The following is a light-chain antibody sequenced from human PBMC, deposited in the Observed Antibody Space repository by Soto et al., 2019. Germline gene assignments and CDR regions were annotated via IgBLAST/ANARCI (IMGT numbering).Light chain of an antibody. CDR2: GNS. CDR3: QSYDSSLSGWV. Sequence: QSVLTQPPSVSGAPGQRVTISCTGSSSNIGAGYDVHWYQQLPGTAPKLLIYGNSNRPSGVPDRFSGSKSGTSASLAITGXXAXXXAXXYXQSYDSSLSGWVFGGGTQLTVL. CDR1: SSNIGAGYD. J-gene: IGLJ3*02. V-gene: IGLV1-40*01.